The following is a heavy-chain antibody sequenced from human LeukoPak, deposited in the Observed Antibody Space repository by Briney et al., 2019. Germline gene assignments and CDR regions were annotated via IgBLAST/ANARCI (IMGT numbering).Heavy chain of an antibody. D-gene: IGHD6-19*01. CDR1: GFTFSNAW. CDR2: IKSKTDGGTT. J-gene: IGHJ3*02. CDR3: ASGIAVDAFDI. V-gene: IGHV3-15*01. Sequence: GGSLRLSCAASGFTFSNAWMSWVRQAPGKGLEWVGRIKSKTDGGTTDYAAPVKGRFTISRDDSKNTLYLQMNSLRAEDTAVYYCASGIAVDAFDIWGQGTMVTVSS.